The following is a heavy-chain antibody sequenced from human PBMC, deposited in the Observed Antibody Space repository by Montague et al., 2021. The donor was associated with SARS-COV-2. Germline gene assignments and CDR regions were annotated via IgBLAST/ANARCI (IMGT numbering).Heavy chain of an antibody. Sequence: SETLSLTCAVYGGSFSGYYWGWIRQPPGKGLEWIGEINHSGSTNYNPSLKSRVTISVDTSKNQFSLKLSSVTAADTAVYYCARIRRITIFGVVITPYYYGMDVWGQGTTVTVSS. J-gene: IGHJ6*02. CDR2: INHSGST. D-gene: IGHD3-3*01. CDR1: GGSFSGYY. V-gene: IGHV4-34*01. CDR3: ARIRRITIFGVVITPYYYGMDV.